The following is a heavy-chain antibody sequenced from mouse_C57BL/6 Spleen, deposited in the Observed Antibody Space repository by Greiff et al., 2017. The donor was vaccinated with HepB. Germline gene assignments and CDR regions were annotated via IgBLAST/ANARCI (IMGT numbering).Heavy chain of an antibody. J-gene: IGHJ3*01. CDR1: GFTFSDYG. D-gene: IGHD1-1*01. CDR3: ARPPTTAVVAEGCAY. Sequence: EVKLVESGGGLVQPGGSLKLSCAASGFTFSDYGMAWVRQAPRKGPEWVAFISNLAYSIYYADTVTGRFTIARENAKNTLYLEMSSLRSEDTAMYYCARPPTTAVVAEGCAYWGQGTLVTVSA. V-gene: IGHV5-15*04. CDR2: ISNLAYSI.